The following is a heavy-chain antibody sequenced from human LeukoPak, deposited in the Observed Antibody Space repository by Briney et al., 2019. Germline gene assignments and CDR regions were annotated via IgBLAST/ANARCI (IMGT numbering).Heavy chain of an antibody. D-gene: IGHD3-10*01. Sequence: PGGSLRLSCAASGFTFSSYGMHWVRQAPGKGLEWVAVIWYDGSNKYYADSVKGRFTISRDNSKNTLYLQMNSLRAEDTAVYYCARESEYYGSGSSLGAFDIWGQGTMVTVSS. J-gene: IGHJ3*02. CDR2: IWYDGSNK. V-gene: IGHV3-33*01. CDR3: ARESEYYGSGSSLGAFDI. CDR1: GFTFSSYG.